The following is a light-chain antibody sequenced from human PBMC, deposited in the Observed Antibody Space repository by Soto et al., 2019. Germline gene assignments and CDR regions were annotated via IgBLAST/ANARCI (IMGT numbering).Light chain of an antibody. V-gene: IGKV1-5*01. CDR3: QQFNSKVLT. Sequence: DIQMTQSPSTLSASVGDTVTITCRASQSVSRWLHWYQQKPGKAPRLLIYEASNLESGVSSRFSGSGSGTEFILTITSLQPSDSATYYCQQFNSKVLTFGQGTKLEI. CDR2: EAS. J-gene: IGKJ1*01. CDR1: QSVSRW.